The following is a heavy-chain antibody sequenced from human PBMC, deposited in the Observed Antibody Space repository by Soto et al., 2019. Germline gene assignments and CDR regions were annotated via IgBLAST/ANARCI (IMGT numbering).Heavy chain of an antibody. CDR3: AIEVDGYSHFDD. J-gene: IGHJ4*02. D-gene: IGHD4-4*01. Sequence: QVQLRESGSGLVKPSQTLSLTCSVSGASVTRDGNCWTWIRQPPGEGLEFVASIYHCGSTFSKPSLRSRVTIPLDRSKNQFSLKLTSATAADTAVYYCAIEVDGYSHFDDWGQGTLVTVSS. V-gene: IGHV4-30-2*01. CDR2: IYHCGST. CDR1: GASVTRDGNC.